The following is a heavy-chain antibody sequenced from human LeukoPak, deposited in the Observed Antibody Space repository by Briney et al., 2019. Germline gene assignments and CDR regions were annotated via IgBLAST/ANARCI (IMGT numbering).Heavy chain of an antibody. J-gene: IGHJ6*03. Sequence: ASVKVSCKASGYTFAGNYIHWVRQAPGQGLEWMGWINPKNGGTIYAPKFQGRVTMTRDTSISTAYMEVSRLRSEDTAVYFCARVFHHYYYDSRGYKVVSDYYYYYMDVWGKGTTVTVSS. CDR3: ARVFHHYYYDSRGYKVVSDYYYYYMDV. V-gene: IGHV1-2*02. CDR2: INPKNGGT. CDR1: GYTFAGNY. D-gene: IGHD3-22*01.